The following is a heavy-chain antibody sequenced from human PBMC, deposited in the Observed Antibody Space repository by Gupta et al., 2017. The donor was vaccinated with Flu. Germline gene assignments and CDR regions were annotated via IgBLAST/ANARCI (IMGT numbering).Heavy chain of an antibody. Sequence: QVQLVEYGGGVVQPGRFLRLSWEASGFTFSSYGIHWVRQAPGKGLECVAVISYDGSNKYYEDSVKGRFTISRDNSKNTLYLQMNSLRAEDTAVYYCAKGGLAVAGTSLGYWGQGTLVTVSS. CDR3: AKGGLAVAGTSLGY. D-gene: IGHD6-19*01. V-gene: IGHV3-30*18. J-gene: IGHJ4*02. CDR2: ISYDGSNK. CDR1: GFTFSSYG.